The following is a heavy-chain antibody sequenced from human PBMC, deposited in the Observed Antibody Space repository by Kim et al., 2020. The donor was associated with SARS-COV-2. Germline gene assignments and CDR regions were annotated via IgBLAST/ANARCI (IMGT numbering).Heavy chain of an antibody. D-gene: IGHD6-13*01. Sequence: SETLSLTCTVSGGSISNYYWSWIRQPPGKGLDWIGYVSYSGTTNYNPSLKSRVTISVDTSKNQFSLNLNSVTAADTAVYSCARRRGSNWSDAFDIWGQGTVVIVSS. CDR2: VSYSGTT. CDR3: ARRRGSNWSDAFDI. J-gene: IGHJ3*02. V-gene: IGHV4-59*08. CDR1: GGSISNYY.